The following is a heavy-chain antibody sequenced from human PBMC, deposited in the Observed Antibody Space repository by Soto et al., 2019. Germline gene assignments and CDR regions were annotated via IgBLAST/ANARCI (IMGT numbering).Heavy chain of an antibody. Sequence: PGGSLRLSCAASGFTFSSYAIHWVRQAPGKGLEWVAVISYHGNNKYYANSVEGRFTISRDNSENALYLQMNSLRPEDTAIYYCWEPTYYFDYWGQGTQVTVSS. D-gene: IGHD1-26*01. CDR1: GFTFSSYA. V-gene: IGHV3-30*03. J-gene: IGHJ4*02. CDR2: ISYHGNNK. CDR3: WEPTYYFDY.